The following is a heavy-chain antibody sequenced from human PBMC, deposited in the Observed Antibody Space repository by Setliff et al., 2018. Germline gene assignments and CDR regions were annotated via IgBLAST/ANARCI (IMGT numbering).Heavy chain of an antibody. CDR1: GDSISTSSYY. CDR2: IYYRGST. V-gene: IGHV4-39*07. D-gene: IGHD3-10*01. Sequence: KPSETLSLTCSASGDSISTSSYYWGWIRQPPGKGLEWIGSIYYRGSTYHNPSLKSRVTVSVDTSKNQFSLKLSSVTAADTAVYYCARSSSGSPHYYYAMDVWGQGTTVTVSS. J-gene: IGHJ6*02. CDR3: ARSSSGSPHYYYAMDV.